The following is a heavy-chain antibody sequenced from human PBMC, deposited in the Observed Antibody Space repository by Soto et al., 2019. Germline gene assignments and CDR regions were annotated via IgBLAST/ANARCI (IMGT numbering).Heavy chain of an antibody. V-gene: IGHV1-8*01. Sequence: ASVKVSCKASGYTLTSYDINWVRQATGQGLEWMGWMNPNSGNTGYAQKFQGRVTMTRNTSISTAYMELSSLRSEDTAVYYCARLSIAVAGTEELDAFDIWGQGTMVNVSS. CDR2: MNPNSGNT. D-gene: IGHD6-19*01. CDR1: GYTLTSYD. CDR3: ARLSIAVAGTEELDAFDI. J-gene: IGHJ3*02.